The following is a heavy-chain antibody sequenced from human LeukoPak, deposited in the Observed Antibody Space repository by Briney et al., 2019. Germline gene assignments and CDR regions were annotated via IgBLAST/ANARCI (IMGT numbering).Heavy chain of an antibody. D-gene: IGHD3-3*01. CDR3: ARDWDYDFWSGYHHDAFDI. V-gene: IGHV3-21*01. CDR1: GFTFSGYS. CDR2: ISGSSSYI. J-gene: IGHJ3*02. Sequence: GGSLRLSCAASGFTFSGYSMNWVRQAPGKGLEWVSSISGSSSYIYYADSVKGRFTISRDNAKNSLYLQMNSLRAEDTAVYYCARDWDYDFWSGYHHDAFDIWGQGTMVTVSS.